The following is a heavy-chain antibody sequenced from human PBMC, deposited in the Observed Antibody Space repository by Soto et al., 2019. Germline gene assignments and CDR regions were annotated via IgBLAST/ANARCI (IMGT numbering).Heavy chain of an antibody. CDR1: GGFISNYY. D-gene: IGHD2-21*01. CDR2: VYNSGST. V-gene: IGHV4-59*01. J-gene: IGHJ6*02. CDR3: ARGGVVVVSYALDA. Sequence: ETLSLTCSVSGGFISNYYWTWIRQSPGKGLEWIGYVYNSGSTKYNPSLKSRVSISIDTSKNQFSLKLSSVTAADTAVYYCARGGVVVVSYALDAWGQGTTVTVSS.